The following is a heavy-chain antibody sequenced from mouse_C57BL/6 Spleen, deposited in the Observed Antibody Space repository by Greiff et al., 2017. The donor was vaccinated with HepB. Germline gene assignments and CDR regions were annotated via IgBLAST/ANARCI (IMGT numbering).Heavy chain of an antibody. V-gene: IGHV5-17*01. Sequence: EVQLVESGGGLVKPGGSLKLSCAASGFTFSDDGMHWVSQAPEKGLEWVAYISSGSSTIYYADKVKGRFTISRDNAKNTLFLQMTSLRSEDTAMYYCARQGYYDYPWFAYWGQGPLVTVSA. CDR1: GFTFSDDG. CDR2: ISSGSSTI. CDR3: ARQGYYDYPWFAY. D-gene: IGHD2-4*01. J-gene: IGHJ3*01.